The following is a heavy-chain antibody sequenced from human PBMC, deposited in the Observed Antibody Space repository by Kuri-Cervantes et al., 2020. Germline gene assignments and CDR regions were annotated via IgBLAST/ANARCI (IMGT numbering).Heavy chain of an antibody. Sequence: GGSLRLSCAASGFTFSSYGMHWVRQAPGKGLEWVAVIWYDGSNKYYADSVKGRFTISRDNSKNTLYLQMNSLRAEDTAVYYCARDSRKGLLWFRGFTHWGQGTLVTVSS. V-gene: IGHV3-33*01. CDR2: IWYDGSNK. CDR3: ARDSRKGLLWFRGFTH. D-gene: IGHD3-10*01. J-gene: IGHJ4*02. CDR1: GFTFSSYG.